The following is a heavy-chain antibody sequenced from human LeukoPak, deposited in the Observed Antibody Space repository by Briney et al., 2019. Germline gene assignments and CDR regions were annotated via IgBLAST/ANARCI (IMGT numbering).Heavy chain of an antibody. Sequence: GGSLRLSCAASGFTFSSYAMAWVRQAPGKGLEWVSAISGSRNNTYYADSVKGRFTISRDNFDNTVSLEMSSLRADDKAVYYCAKGATYGYQPDHWGQGTLVTVSS. CDR3: AKGATYGYQPDH. V-gene: IGHV3-23*01. D-gene: IGHD5-18*01. J-gene: IGHJ4*02. CDR2: ISGSRNNT. CDR1: GFTFSSYA.